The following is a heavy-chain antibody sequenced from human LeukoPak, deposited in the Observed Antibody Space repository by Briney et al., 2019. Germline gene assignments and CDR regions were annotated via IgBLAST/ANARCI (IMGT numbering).Heavy chain of an antibody. CDR2: ISSSGDTT. V-gene: IGHV3-48*04. J-gene: IGHJ4*02. CDR3: ARVGPSGSPYYFDY. Sequence: GGSLRLSCAASGFTFSRYTMNWVRQAPGKGLEWVSYISSSGDTTYYADSVKGRFTISRDNAKNSLYLQMNSLRAEDTAVYYCARVGPSGSPYYFDYWGQGTLVTVSS. CDR1: GFTFSRYT. D-gene: IGHD1-26*01.